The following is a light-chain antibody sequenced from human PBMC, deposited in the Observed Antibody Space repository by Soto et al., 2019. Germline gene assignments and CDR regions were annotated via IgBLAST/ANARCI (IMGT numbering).Light chain of an antibody. Sequence: QSVLTQPASVSGSPGRSITISCTGTSSDVGNYKYVSWYQQHPGKAPKLMIYEVSNRPSGVSNRFSGSKSGNTASLTISGLQAEDETDYYCFSYTSSGTYVFGTGTKGTVL. CDR2: EVS. V-gene: IGLV2-14*01. J-gene: IGLJ1*01. CDR1: SSDVGNYKY. CDR3: FSYTSSGTYV.